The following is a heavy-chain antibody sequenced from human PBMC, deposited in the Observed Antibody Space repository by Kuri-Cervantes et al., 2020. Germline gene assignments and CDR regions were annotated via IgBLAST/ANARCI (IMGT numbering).Heavy chain of an antibody. D-gene: IGHD1-26*01. J-gene: IGHJ4*02. CDR1: GGSFSGFF. V-gene: IGHV4-34*01. CDR2: INHSGRT. CDR3: ARRGAYFDY. Sequence: GSLRLSCAVYGGSFSGFFWSWIRQFPGKGLEWIGEINHSGRTNYNPSLKSRVTISVDTSKNQFSLKLSSVTAADTAVYYCARRGAYFDYWGQGTLVTVSS.